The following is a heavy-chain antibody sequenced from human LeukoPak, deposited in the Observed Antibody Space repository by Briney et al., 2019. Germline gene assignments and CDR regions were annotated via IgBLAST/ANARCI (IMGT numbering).Heavy chain of an antibody. V-gene: IGHV3-7*01. J-gene: IGHJ4*02. Sequence: GGSLRLSFAAPGLIFSSYWMSWVRKAPGKGLEWVANIKEDGSEKKYVDSVKGRSTISRDNAKNSVYLQMNSLRAEDTAVYYCAREHDYGDYVDYWGQGTLVTVSS. D-gene: IGHD4-17*01. CDR1: GLIFSSYW. CDR2: IKEDGSEK. CDR3: AREHDYGDYVDY.